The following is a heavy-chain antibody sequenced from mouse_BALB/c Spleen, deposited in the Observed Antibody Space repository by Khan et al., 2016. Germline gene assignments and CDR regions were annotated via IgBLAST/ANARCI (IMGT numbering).Heavy chain of an antibody. Sequence: EVQLQESGAELVKPGASVKLSCTASGFNIKDTYMHWVMQRPEQGLEWIGRIDPANGNTKYDPKFQGKATITADTSSNTAYLQLSSLTSEDTAVYYCARSPYDYDVGFAYWGQGTLVTVSA. CDR3: ARSPYDYDVGFAY. V-gene: IGHV14-3*02. D-gene: IGHD2-4*01. CDR1: GFNIKDTY. J-gene: IGHJ3*01. CDR2: IDPANGNT.